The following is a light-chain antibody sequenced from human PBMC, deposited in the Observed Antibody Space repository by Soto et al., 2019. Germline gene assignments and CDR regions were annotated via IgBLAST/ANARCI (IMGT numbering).Light chain of an antibody. J-gene: IGKJ1*01. Sequence: DIQMTQSPSSLSASVGDRVTITCRASQSISTYLIWYQQKPGKAPKLLIYDASSLESGVPSRFSGSGSGTEFSLTISSLPPDDFATYYCQQYENYWTFGQGAKVDIK. CDR2: DAS. CDR3: QQYENYWT. V-gene: IGKV1-5*01. CDR1: QSISTY.